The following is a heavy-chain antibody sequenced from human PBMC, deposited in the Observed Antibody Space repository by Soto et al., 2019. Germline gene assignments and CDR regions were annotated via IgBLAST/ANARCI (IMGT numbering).Heavy chain of an antibody. Sequence: PGGSLRLSCAASGFTFSTYAMSWVRQAPGKGLEWVSAISGSGGSTYYADPVKGRFTISRDNSKNTLYLQMNSLRAEDTAVYYCAKAGAYRSSWYFLWFDPWGQGTLVTVSS. CDR3: AKAGAYRSSWYFLWFDP. V-gene: IGHV3-23*01. D-gene: IGHD6-13*01. CDR1: GFTFSTYA. CDR2: ISGSGGST. J-gene: IGHJ5*02.